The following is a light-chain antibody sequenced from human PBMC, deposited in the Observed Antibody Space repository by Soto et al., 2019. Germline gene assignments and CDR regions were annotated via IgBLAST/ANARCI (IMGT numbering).Light chain of an antibody. CDR3: SSSTNTNTLVI. Sequence: QSVLTQPASVSGSPGQSVTISCTGTSSDIGRYKFVSWFQQHPGKAPKLLIFVGTNRPSGVSNRFSGSKSGNTASLTISGLQAEDEAIYFCSSSTNTNTLVIFGGGTKVTVL. CDR2: VGT. V-gene: IGLV2-14*01. CDR1: SSDIGRYKF. J-gene: IGLJ2*01.